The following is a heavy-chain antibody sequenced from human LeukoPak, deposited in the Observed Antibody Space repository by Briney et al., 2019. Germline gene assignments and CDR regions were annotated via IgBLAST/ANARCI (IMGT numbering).Heavy chain of an antibody. Sequence: SETLSLTCTVSGGSISSYYWSWIRQPAGKGLEWIGRIYTSGSTNYNPSLKSRVTMSVDTSKNQFSLKLSSVTAADTAVYYCAREGFGELLRAFDIWGQGTMVTVSS. J-gene: IGHJ3*02. D-gene: IGHD1-26*01. CDR1: GGSISSYY. V-gene: IGHV4-4*07. CDR3: AREGFGELLRAFDI. CDR2: IYTSGST.